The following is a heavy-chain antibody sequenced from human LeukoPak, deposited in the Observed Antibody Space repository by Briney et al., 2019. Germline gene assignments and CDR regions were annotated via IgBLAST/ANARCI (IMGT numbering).Heavy chain of an antibody. D-gene: IGHD2-2*02. Sequence: GGSLRLSRAASGFTFDDYGMSWVRQAPGKGLEWVPGINWNGGSTGYADSVKGRFTISRDNAKNSLYLQMNSLRAEDTALYYCARDGGGCSSTSCYRTYYYYYYMDVWGKGTTVTVSS. V-gene: IGHV3-20*04. J-gene: IGHJ6*03. CDR1: GFTFDDYG. CDR3: ARDGGGCSSTSCYRTYYYYYYMDV. CDR2: INWNGGST.